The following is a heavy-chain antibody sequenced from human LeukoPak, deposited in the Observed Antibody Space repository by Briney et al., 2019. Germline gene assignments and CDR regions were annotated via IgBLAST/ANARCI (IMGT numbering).Heavy chain of an antibody. V-gene: IGHV4-4*09. CDR2: IYTSGST. D-gene: IGHD6-19*01. CDR1: GGSISSYY. J-gene: IGHJ4*02. Sequence: SETLSLTCTVSGGSISSYYWSWIRQPPGKGLEWIGYIYTSGSTNYNPSLKSRVTISVDTSKNQFSLKLSSVTAADTAVYYCARGGGYSSGCFDYWGQGTLVTVSS. CDR3: ARGGGYSSGCFDY.